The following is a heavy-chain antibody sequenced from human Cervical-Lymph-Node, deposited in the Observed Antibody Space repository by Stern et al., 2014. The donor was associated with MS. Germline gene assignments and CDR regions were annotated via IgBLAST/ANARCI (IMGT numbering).Heavy chain of an antibody. CDR3: ARRGSARRGSGWLDP. J-gene: IGHJ5*02. CDR1: GGTSNSHG. D-gene: IGHD3-10*01. Sequence: QVPLVESGAEVKKPGSSVKVSCKASGGTSNSHGISWVRQAPGQGLEWMGGIIPVLSTIDDAQKSQGRVTITADESTSTTYMELSSLRSEDTAVYYCARRGSARRGSGWLDPWGQGTLVTVSS. V-gene: IGHV1-69*01. CDR2: IIPVLSTI.